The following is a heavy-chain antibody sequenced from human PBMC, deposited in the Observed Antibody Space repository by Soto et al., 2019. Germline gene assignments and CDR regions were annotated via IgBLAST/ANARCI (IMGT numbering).Heavy chain of an antibody. CDR3: ARMGCTNGVCQDFDAFDI. D-gene: IGHD2-8*01. CDR1: GYSFTSYW. J-gene: IGHJ3*02. CDR2: IYPGDSDT. Sequence: GESLKISCKGSGYSFTSYWIGWVRQMPGKGLEWMGIIYPGDSDTRYSPSFQGQFTISADQSISTAYLQWRSLKASDTAMYYCARMGCTNGVCQDFDAFDIRGQGTIVTFSS. V-gene: IGHV5-51*01.